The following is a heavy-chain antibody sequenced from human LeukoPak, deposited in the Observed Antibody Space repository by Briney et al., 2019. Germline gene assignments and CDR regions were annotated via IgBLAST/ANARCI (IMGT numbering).Heavy chain of an antibody. J-gene: IGHJ4*02. CDR3: ARNGYRGYFDY. D-gene: IGHD3-3*01. Sequence: PSETLSLTCAVSGGSISSSNWWSWVRQPPGKGLEWIGEIYHSGSTNYNPSLKSRVTKSVDKSKDQFSLKLSSVTAADTAVYYCARNGYRGYFDYWGQGTLVTVSS. V-gene: IGHV4-4*02. CDR1: GGSISSSNW. CDR2: IYHSGST.